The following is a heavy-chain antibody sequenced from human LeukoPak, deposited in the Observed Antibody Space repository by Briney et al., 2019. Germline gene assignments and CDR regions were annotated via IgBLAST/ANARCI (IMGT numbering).Heavy chain of an antibody. J-gene: IGHJ4*02. V-gene: IGHV1-2*06. CDR1: GYTFTGYY. CDR2: INPNSGGT. Sequence: GASVKVSCKASGYTFTGYYMHWVRQAPGQGLEWMGRINPNSGGTNYAQKFQGRVTMTRDTSISTAYMELSRLRSDDTAVYYCAKDIFPSLVGAFDYWGQGTLITVSS. D-gene: IGHD1-26*01. CDR3: AKDIFPSLVGAFDY.